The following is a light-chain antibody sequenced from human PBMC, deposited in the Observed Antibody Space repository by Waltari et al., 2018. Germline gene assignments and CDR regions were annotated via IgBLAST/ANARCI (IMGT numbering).Light chain of an antibody. CDR3: QHYNNWPPWT. J-gene: IGKJ1*01. Sequence: EIVMTQSPATLSVSPGERATLSCRASQSVSGDLAWFQQKPGQSPRLLIYDASIRATGIPARFSGSGSGTEFTLTINSLQSEDFAVYYCQHYNNWPPWTFGQGTKVEIK. CDR2: DAS. V-gene: IGKV3-15*01. CDR1: QSVSGD.